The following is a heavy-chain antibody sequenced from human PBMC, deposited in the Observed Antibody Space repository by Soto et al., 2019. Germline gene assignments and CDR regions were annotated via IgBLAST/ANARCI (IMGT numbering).Heavy chain of an antibody. D-gene: IGHD3-3*01. CDR3: ARDVAGDFWSGYQGNYYYMDV. V-gene: IGHV4-31*03. CDR1: GGSISSGGYY. CDR2: IYYSGST. J-gene: IGHJ6*03. Sequence: QVQLQESGPGLVKPSQTLSLTCTDSGGSISSGGYYWSWIRQHPGKGLEWIGYIYYSGSTYYNPSLKSRVTISVDTSKNQFSLKLSSVTAADTAVYYCARDVAGDFWSGYQGNYYYMDVWGKGTTVTVSS.